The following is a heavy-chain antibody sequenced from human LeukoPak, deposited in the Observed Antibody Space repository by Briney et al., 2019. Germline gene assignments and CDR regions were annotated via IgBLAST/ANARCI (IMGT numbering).Heavy chain of an antibody. D-gene: IGHD6-19*01. Sequence: SETLSLTCTVSGGSISSYYWSWIRQPPGKGLEWIGYIYYSGSTNYNPSLKSRVTISVDTSKNQFSLKLSSVTAADTAVYYCARDSFGSGWSPDYYYYMDVWGKGTTVTVSS. CDR2: IYYSGST. CDR1: GGSISSYY. CDR3: ARDSFGSGWSPDYYYYMDV. V-gene: IGHV4-59*01. J-gene: IGHJ6*03.